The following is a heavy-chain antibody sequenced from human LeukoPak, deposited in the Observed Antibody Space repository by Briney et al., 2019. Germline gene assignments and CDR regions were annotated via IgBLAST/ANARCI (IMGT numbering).Heavy chain of an antibody. CDR3: AREVHDFWSGYYPTFDY. CDR2: ISSSSSYI. Sequence: GGSLRLSCAGSGFMLSSYWMSWVRQAPGKGLEWVSSISSSSSYIYYADSVKGRFTISRDNAKNSLYLQMNSLRAEDTAVYYCAREVHDFWSGYYPTFDYWGQGTLVTVSS. J-gene: IGHJ4*02. CDR1: GFMLSSYW. D-gene: IGHD3-3*01. V-gene: IGHV3-21*01.